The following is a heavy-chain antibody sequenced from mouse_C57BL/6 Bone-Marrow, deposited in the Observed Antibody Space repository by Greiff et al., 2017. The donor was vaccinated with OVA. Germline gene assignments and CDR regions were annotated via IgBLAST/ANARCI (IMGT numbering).Heavy chain of an antibody. J-gene: IGHJ2*01. CDR3: ARGGY. Sequence: QVQLQQPGAELVKPGASVKLSCKASGYTFTSYWMHWVKQRPGRGLEWIGMIDPNSGGPKYNEKFKSKATLPVDKHSSSAYMQLSSLTAEDSAIEYCARGGYWGQGTTLTVSS. CDR2: IDPNSGGP. CDR1: GYTFTSYW. V-gene: IGHV1-72*01.